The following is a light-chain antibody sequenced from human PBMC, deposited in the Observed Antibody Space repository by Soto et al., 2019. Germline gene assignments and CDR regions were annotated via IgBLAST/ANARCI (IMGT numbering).Light chain of an antibody. Sequence: QSALTQPRSVSGSPGQSVTISCTGTSSDVGGYNYVSWYQQHPGKAPKLMIYDVSKRPSGVPDRFSGSKSGNTASLTISGLQAEDEADYYCCSYAGTVVFGGGTQLTL. CDR2: DVS. CDR1: SSDVGGYNY. CDR3: CSYAGTVV. V-gene: IGLV2-11*01. J-gene: IGLJ2*01.